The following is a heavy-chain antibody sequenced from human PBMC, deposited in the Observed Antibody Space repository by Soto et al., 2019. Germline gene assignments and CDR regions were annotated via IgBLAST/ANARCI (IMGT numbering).Heavy chain of an antibody. D-gene: IGHD6-19*01. V-gene: IGHV1-18*04. CDR2: ISSYTGNTYYQHSANT. CDR1: GYNFTNYH. CDR3: AIKALAVGGLSYYGMDV. J-gene: IGHJ6*02. Sequence: QVYLVQSGAEVKKPGASVKVSCKASGYNFTNYHIHWVRQAPGQGLEWMGWISSYTGNTYYQHSANTEYAQKFQGSVSRTTDTFTTTAYLERRGLRSDDTAVYYCAIKALAVGGLSYYGMDVWGPGTTVTVSS.